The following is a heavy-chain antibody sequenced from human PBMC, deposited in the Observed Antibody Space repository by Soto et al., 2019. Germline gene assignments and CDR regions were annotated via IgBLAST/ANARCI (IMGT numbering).Heavy chain of an antibody. D-gene: IGHD5-12*01. CDR3: ARLYSGYDYGIDY. CDR1: GFTFSSYS. J-gene: IGHJ4*02. V-gene: IGHV3-48*01. Sequence: EVQLVESGGGLVQPGGSLRLSCAASGFTFSSYSMNWVRQAPGKGLEWVSYISSSSSTIYYADSVEGRFTISRDNAKNSLYLQMNSLRAEDTAVYYCARLYSGYDYGIDYWGQGTLVTVSS. CDR2: ISSSSSTI.